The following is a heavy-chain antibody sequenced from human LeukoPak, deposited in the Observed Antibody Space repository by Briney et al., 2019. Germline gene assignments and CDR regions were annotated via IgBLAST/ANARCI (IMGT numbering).Heavy chain of an antibody. CDR1: GFTFDDYA. D-gene: IGHD3-22*01. CDR2: ISWNSGSI. CDR3: AKDGALYYYDSSGYYSSYGMDV. V-gene: IGHV3-9*01. J-gene: IGHJ6*02. Sequence: GGSLRLSCAASGFTFDDYAMHWVRQAPGKGLEWVSGISWNSGSIGYADSVKGRFTIFRDNAKNSLYLQMNSLRAEDTALYYCAKDGALYYYDSSGYYSSYGMDVWGQGTTVTVSS.